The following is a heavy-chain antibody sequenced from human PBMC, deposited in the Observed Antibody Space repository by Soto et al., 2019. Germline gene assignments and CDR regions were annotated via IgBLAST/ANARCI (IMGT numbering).Heavy chain of an antibody. Sequence: SETLSLTCTVSGGSISSYYWSWIRQPPGKGLEWIGYIYYSGSTNYNPSLKSRVTISVDTSKNQFSLKLSSVTAADTAVYYCARTEYSSSSFGYYYYMDVWGKGTTVTVS. CDR3: ARTEYSSSSFGYYYYMDV. J-gene: IGHJ6*03. V-gene: IGHV4-59*01. CDR1: GGSISSYY. CDR2: IYYSGST. D-gene: IGHD6-6*01.